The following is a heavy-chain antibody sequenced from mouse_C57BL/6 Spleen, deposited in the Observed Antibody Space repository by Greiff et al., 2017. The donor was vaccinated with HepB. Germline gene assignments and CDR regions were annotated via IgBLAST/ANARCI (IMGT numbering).Heavy chain of an antibody. J-gene: IGHJ1*03. D-gene: IGHD1-1*01. Sequence: QVQLKQSGPELVKPGASVKISCKASGYAFSSSWMNWVKQRPGKGLEWIGRIYPGDGDTNYNGKFKGKATLTADKSSSTAYMQLSSLTSEDSAVYFCARAGDYYGLDVWGTGTTVTVSS. CDR1: GYAFSSSW. V-gene: IGHV1-82*01. CDR2: IYPGDGDT. CDR3: ARAGDYYGLDV.